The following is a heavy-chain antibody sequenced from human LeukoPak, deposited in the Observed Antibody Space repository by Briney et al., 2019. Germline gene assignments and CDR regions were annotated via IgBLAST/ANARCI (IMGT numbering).Heavy chain of an antibody. J-gene: IGHJ4*02. V-gene: IGHV3-30-3*01. D-gene: IGHD2-2*01. Sequence: GGSLRLSCAASGFIFSNYAMHWVRQAPGKGLEWVTLISDDGSSEYYADSVKGRITISRDNSKNTLYLQMNSLRAEDTAVYYCARDGEGYCSSTSCRTLLDYWGQGTLVTVSS. CDR1: GFIFSNYA. CDR2: ISDDGSSE. CDR3: ARDGEGYCSSTSCRTLLDY.